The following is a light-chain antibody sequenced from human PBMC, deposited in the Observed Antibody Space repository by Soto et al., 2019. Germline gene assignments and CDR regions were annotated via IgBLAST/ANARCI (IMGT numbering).Light chain of an antibody. V-gene: IGKV1-27*01. Sequence: DIQMTQSPPSLSASVGDRVTITCRASQDIEGFLAGYQQKPVTAPKLIVYGTSTLQSGVPSRFSGSGWGTDFILTISSLQPEDVATYYCQKYNKAPWKFGQGTKV. CDR3: QKYNKAPWK. CDR2: GTS. CDR1: QDIEGF. J-gene: IGKJ1*01.